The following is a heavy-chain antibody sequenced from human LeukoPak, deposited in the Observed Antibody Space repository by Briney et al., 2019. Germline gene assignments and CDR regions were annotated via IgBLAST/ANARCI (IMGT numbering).Heavy chain of an antibody. CDR2: ISGSGGST. D-gene: IGHD6-19*01. CDR3: ARELSVGSSGWYRSRSRPFDY. Sequence: GGSLRLSCAASGFTFSSYAMSWVRQAPGKGLEWVSAISGSGGSTYYADSVKGRFTISRDNSKNTLYLQMNSLRAGDTAVYYCARELSVGSSGWYRSRSRPFDYWGQGTLVTVSS. J-gene: IGHJ4*02. V-gene: IGHV3-23*01. CDR1: GFTFSSYA.